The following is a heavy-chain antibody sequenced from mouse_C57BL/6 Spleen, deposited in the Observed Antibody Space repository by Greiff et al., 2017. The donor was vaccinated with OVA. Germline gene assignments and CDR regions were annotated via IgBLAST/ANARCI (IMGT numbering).Heavy chain of an antibody. J-gene: IGHJ4*01. CDR2: ISNGGGST. CDR3: ARERDYGGYYYAMDY. D-gene: IGHD1-1*02. CDR1: GFTFSDYY. V-gene: IGHV5-12*01. Sequence: EVMLVESGGGLVQPGGSLKLSCAASGFTFSDYYMYWVRQTPEKRLEWVAYISNGGGSTYYPDTVKGRFTISRDNAKNTLYLQMSRLKSEDTAMYYCARERDYGGYYYAMDYWGQGTSVTVSS.